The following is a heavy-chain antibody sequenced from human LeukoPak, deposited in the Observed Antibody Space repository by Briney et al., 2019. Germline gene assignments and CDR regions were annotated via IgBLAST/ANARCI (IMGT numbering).Heavy chain of an antibody. CDR3: ARGRYSYGTFDY. CDR1: GVSFSGYY. J-gene: IGHJ4*01. D-gene: IGHD5-18*01. Sequence: PETLSLTCAVYGVSFSGYYRSWIRQPPGKGLEWVGEINHSGSTDYNPSLKSRVTISVDTSKNQFSLKLSSVTAADTALYYCARGRYSYGTFDYWGQGTLVTVSS. V-gene: IGHV4-34*01. CDR2: INHSGST.